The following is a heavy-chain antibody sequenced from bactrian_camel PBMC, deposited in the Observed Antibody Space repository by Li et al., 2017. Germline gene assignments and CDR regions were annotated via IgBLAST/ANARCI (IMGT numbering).Heavy chain of an antibody. V-gene: IGHV3S53*01. D-gene: IGHD5*01. J-gene: IGHJ4*01. CDR1: GYLDNHAC. CDR2: IAGAGNP. Sequence: HVQLVESGGGTVQAGGSQTLSCAVSGYLDNHACMAWFRQAPGKEREGVASIAGAGNPAYVDAVKGRFTISRDNANNTLYLEMNTLKPEDTATYHCAADGVVTCVPVALEVIRTTTYFGQGTQVTVS.